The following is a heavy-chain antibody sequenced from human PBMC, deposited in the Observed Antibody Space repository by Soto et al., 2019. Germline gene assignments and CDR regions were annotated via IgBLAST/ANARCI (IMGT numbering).Heavy chain of an antibody. Sequence: ASVKVSCKASGGTFSSYAISWVRQAPGQGLEWMGEIIPIFGTANYAQKFQGRVTITADESTSTAYMELSSLRSEDTAVYYCARVYCSGGSCYHLDYWGQGTLVTVSS. V-gene: IGHV1-69*13. D-gene: IGHD2-15*01. CDR3: ARVYCSGGSCYHLDY. CDR2: IIPIFGTA. CDR1: GGTFSSYA. J-gene: IGHJ4*02.